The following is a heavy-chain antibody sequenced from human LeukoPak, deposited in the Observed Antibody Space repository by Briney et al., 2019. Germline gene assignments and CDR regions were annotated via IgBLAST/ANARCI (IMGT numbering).Heavy chain of an antibody. D-gene: IGHD5-18*01. CDR3: ARDGVNVDTAMDNWFDP. J-gene: IGHJ5*02. V-gene: IGHV4-59*12. Sequence: PSETLSLTCTVSGGSISSYYWSWIRQPPGKGLEWIGYIYYSGSTNYNPSLKSRVTISVDTSKNQFSLKLSSVTAADTAVYYCARDGVNVDTAMDNWFDPWGQGTLVTVSS. CDR2: IYYSGST. CDR1: GGSISSYY.